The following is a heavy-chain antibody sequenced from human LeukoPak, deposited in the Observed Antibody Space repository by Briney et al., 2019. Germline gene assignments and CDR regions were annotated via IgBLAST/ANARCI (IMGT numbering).Heavy chain of an antibody. V-gene: IGHV5-51*01. Sequence: GESLKISCKGSGYSFTSYWIGWVRRMPGKGLGWMGITYPGDSDTRYSPSFQGQVTISADKSISTAYLQWSSLKASDTAMYYYARHLGGCSSTSCYWFFDPWGQGTLVTVSS. J-gene: IGHJ5*02. CDR2: TYPGDSDT. CDR1: GYSFTSYW. D-gene: IGHD2-2*01. CDR3: ARHLGGCSSTSCYWFFDP.